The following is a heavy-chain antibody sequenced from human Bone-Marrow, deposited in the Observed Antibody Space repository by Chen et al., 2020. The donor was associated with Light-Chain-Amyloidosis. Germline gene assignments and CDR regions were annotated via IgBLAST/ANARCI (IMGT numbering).Heavy chain of an antibody. J-gene: IGHJ4*02. D-gene: IGHD5-12*01. V-gene: IGHV5-51*01. CDR3: ARRRDGYNFDY. CDR2: IYPDDSDA. CDR1: GYTFPNYW. Sequence: EVQLEQSGPEVKKPGESLKISCKGSGYTFPNYWIGWVRQMPGKGLEWMGVIYPDDSDARYSPSFEGQVTISADKSITTPSLQWRSLKASDTAMYYCARRRDGYNFDYWGQGTLVTVSS.